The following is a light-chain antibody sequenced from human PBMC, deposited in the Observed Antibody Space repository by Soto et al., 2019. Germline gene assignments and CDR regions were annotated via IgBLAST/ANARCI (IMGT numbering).Light chain of an antibody. V-gene: IGLV2-8*01. CDR3: SSHAGIINVV. J-gene: IGLJ3*02. Sequence: QAVVTQPPSASGSPGQSVTISCTGTSSDVGGYNYVSWYQQHPGKAPKLIIYEVTKRPSGVPDRFSGSKSGNTASLTVSGLLAEDEADYYCSSHAGIINVVFGGGTKVTV. CDR2: EVT. CDR1: SSDVGGYNY.